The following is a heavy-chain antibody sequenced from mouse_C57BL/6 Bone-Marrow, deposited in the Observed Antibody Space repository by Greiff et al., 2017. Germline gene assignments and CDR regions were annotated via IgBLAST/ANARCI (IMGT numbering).Heavy chain of an antibody. V-gene: IGHV5-4*01. Sequence: EVKLMESGGGLVKPGGSLKLSCAASGFTFSSYAMSWVRQTPEKRLEWVATISDGGSYTYYPDNVKGRFTISKDKAKNNLYLQMSHLKSEDTAMYYCARDRRAYYRNWNYFDYWCQGTTLTVSS. CDR3: ARDRRAYYRNWNYFDY. J-gene: IGHJ2*01. D-gene: IGHD2-10*01. CDR2: ISDGGSYT. CDR1: GFTFSSYA.